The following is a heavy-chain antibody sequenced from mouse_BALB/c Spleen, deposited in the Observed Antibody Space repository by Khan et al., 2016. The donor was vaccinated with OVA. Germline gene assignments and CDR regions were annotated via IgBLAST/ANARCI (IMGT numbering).Heavy chain of an antibody. V-gene: IGHV1-4*01. CDR2: INPSNTYT. D-gene: IGHD1-1*01. Sequence: QVQLQQSGAELARPGASVKMSCKASGYTFTSYSMHWIKQRPGQGLEWIGNINPSNTYTNYTQKFKDKATLTADKSSRTAYMQLSSLTSEDSAVYYCARDFHYYGSRGALDYWGQGTSVTVSS. CDR1: GYTFTSYS. CDR3: ARDFHYYGSRGALDY. J-gene: IGHJ4*01.